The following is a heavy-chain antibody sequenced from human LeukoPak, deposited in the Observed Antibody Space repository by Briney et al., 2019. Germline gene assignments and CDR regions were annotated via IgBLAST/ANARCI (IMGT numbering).Heavy chain of an antibody. D-gene: IGHD3-22*01. CDR1: GYTFTGYY. CDR2: MNPNSGGT. Sequence: GASVKVSCKASGYTFTGYYMHWVRQAPGQGLEWMGWMNPNSGGTNYAQKFQGRVTMTRDTSISTAYMELSRLRSDDTAVYYRAGQYYYDSSGYDAFDIWGQGTMVTVSS. CDR3: AGQYYYDSSGYDAFDI. J-gene: IGHJ3*02. V-gene: IGHV1-2*02.